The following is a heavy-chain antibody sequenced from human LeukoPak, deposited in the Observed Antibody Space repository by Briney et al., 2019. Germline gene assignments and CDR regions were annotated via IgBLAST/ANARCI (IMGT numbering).Heavy chain of an antibody. CDR3: ATTYNVLRFLEWLPNYYYYYMDV. J-gene: IGHJ6*03. CDR1: GGSISSSSYY. V-gene: IGHV4-39*07. CDR2: IYYSGST. Sequence: SETLSLTCTVSGGSISSSSYYWGWIRQPPGKGLEWIGSIYYSGSTYYNPSLKSRVTISVDTSKNQFSLKLSSVTAADTAVYYCATTYNVLRFLEWLPNYYYYYMDVWSKGTTVTVSS. D-gene: IGHD3-3*01.